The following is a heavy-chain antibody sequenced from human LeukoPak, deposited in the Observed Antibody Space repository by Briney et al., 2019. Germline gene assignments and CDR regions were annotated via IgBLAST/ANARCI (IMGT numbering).Heavy chain of an antibody. D-gene: IGHD4-4*01. CDR2: ISGSGGST. V-gene: IGHV3-23*01. J-gene: IGHJ4*02. CDR3: XXXXPVVTLGYFDY. Sequence: GGSLRLSCAASGFTFSSYAMSWVRQAPGKGLEWVSAISGSGGSTYYADSVKGRFTISRDNSKNTLYLQMNSLRAEDTAVYYXXXXXPVVTLGYFDYWGQGTLVTVSS. CDR1: GFTFSSYA.